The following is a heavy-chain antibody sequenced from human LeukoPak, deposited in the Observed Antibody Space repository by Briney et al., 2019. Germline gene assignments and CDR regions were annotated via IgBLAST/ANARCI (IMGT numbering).Heavy chain of an antibody. J-gene: IGHJ4*02. CDR3: ARDLRLKELAYCGGDCLDY. CDR2: ISSNGGST. Sequence: GGSLRLSCAASGLTFSNYAMHCVRQAPGKGLEYVSAISSNGGSTYCANSVKGRFTISRDNSKNTLYLQMGSLRAEDMAVYYCARDLRLKELAYCGGDCLDYWGQGTLVTVSS. CDR1: GLTFSNYA. V-gene: IGHV3-64*01. D-gene: IGHD2-21*02.